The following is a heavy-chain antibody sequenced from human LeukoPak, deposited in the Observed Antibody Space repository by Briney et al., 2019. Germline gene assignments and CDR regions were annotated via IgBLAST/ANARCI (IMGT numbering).Heavy chain of an antibody. CDR3: ARGPSYLLLSPYYYYYMDV. Sequence: GGSLRLSCAASGFTFSSYSMNWVRQAPGKGLEWVSSISSSSSYIYYADSVKGRFTISRDNAKNSLYLQMNSLRAEDTAVYYCARGPSYLLLSPYYYYYMDVWGKGTMVTVSS. D-gene: IGHD2-2*01. J-gene: IGHJ6*03. CDR1: GFTFSSYS. CDR2: ISSSSSYI. V-gene: IGHV3-21*01.